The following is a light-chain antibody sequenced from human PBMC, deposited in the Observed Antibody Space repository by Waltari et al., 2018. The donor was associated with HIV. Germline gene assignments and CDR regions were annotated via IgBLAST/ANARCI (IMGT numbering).Light chain of an antibody. CDR3: QQYNSDFYT. CDR2: KAS. J-gene: IGKJ2*01. Sequence: IQLTQSPSILSASVGDRLTITCRASQNVDSWLAWYQQRPGRAPKLLIYKASTLEYGVPARFTGSGSGTNFTLTINSLHPDDFATYYCQQYNSDFYTFGQGTRLDLK. V-gene: IGKV1-5*03. CDR1: QNVDSW.